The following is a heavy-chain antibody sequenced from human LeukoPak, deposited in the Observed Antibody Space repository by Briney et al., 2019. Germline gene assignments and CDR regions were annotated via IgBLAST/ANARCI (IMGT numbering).Heavy chain of an antibody. CDR1: GFTFSNYW. V-gene: IGHV3-30*18. CDR3: AKDNYGLDV. Sequence: GGSLRLSCAASGFTFSNYWVHWVRQAPGKGLEWVAVMLHDGSNQYYAASVKGRFTISRDNSKNTLFLQINSLRIEDTAVYYCAKDNYGLDVWGQGTTVTVS. J-gene: IGHJ6*02. CDR2: MLHDGSNQ.